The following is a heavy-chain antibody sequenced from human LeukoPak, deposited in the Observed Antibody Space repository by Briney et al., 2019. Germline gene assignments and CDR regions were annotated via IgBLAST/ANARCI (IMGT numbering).Heavy chain of an antibody. CDR2: INPSGGST. Sequence: ASVKVSCKASGYTFTSHYMHWVRQAPGQGLEWMGIINPSGGSTSYAQKFQGRFTMTRDTSTSTVYMELSSLRSEDTAVYYRARAPRYYDSSGYYGGNYWGQGTLVTVSS. CDR1: GYTFTSHY. D-gene: IGHD3-22*01. J-gene: IGHJ4*02. V-gene: IGHV1-46*01. CDR3: ARAPRYYDSSGYYGGNY.